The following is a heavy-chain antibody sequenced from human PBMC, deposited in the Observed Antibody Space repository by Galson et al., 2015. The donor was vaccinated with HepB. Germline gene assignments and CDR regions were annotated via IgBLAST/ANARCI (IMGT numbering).Heavy chain of an antibody. CDR2: IGAYNGNT. J-gene: IGHJ6*02. Sequence: SVKVSCKASGYTFTSYGISWVRQAPGQGLEWMGWIGAYNGNTNYAQKLQGRVTMTTDTSTSTAYMELRSLRSDDTAVYYCAKVSSGWYLSYYYGMDVWGQGTTVTVSS. CDR3: AKVSSGWYLSYYYGMDV. V-gene: IGHV1-18*04. D-gene: IGHD6-19*01. CDR1: GYTFTSYG.